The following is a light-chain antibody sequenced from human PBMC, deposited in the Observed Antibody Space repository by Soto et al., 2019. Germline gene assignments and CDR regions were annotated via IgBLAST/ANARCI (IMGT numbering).Light chain of an antibody. J-gene: IGKJ1*01. V-gene: IGKV3-20*01. CDR3: QQYGSSPWT. CDR1: QSVSSNY. Sequence: EIVLTQSPGTLSLSPWERATLSCRASQSVSSNYLAWYQQKPGQAPRLLTYGASSRATGIPDRFSGSGSGTDFTLTITRLEPEDFAVYYCQQYGSSPWTFGQGTKVDIK. CDR2: GAS.